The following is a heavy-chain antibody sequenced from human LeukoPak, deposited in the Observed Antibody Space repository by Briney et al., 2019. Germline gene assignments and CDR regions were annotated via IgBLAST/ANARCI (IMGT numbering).Heavy chain of an antibody. J-gene: IGHJ4*02. CDR2: IYYSGST. CDR1: GGSISNGVYC. D-gene: IGHD2-15*01. Sequence: PSEILSLTCTVSGGSISNGVYCWSWIRQHPGKGLEWIGYIYYSGSTYYSPSLKSRLTMSVDTSKNQFSLKLSSVTAADTAVYYCARDLGGGSFAFWGQGTLVTVSS. V-gene: IGHV4-31*03. CDR3: ARDLGGGSFAF.